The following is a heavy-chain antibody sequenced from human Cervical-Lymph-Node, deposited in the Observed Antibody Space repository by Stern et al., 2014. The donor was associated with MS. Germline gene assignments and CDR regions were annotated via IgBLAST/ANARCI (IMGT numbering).Heavy chain of an antibody. J-gene: IGHJ4*02. D-gene: IGHD6-6*01. Sequence: VQLVQSGAEVKKPGASVKVSCKASGYTFTSYAMHWVRQAPGQRLEWMGWINAGNGNTKYSQKFQGRVTITRDTSASTAYMELSSLRSEDTAVYYCARSIAALYYFDYWGQGTLVTVSS. CDR2: INAGNGNT. CDR1: GYTFTSYA. CDR3: ARSIAALYYFDY. V-gene: IGHV1-3*01.